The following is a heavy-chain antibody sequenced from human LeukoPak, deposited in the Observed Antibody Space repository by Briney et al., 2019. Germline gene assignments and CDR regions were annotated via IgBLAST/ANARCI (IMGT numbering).Heavy chain of an antibody. CDR1: GGSISSSSYY. Sequence: SETLSLTCIVSGGSISSSSYYWGWIRQPPGKGLEWIGSIYYSGSTYYNPSLKSRVSISVDTSKNQFSLKLSSVTAADTAVYYCARDLLLWFGSFDYWGQGTLVTVSS. J-gene: IGHJ4*02. V-gene: IGHV4-39*02. CDR2: IYYSGST. D-gene: IGHD3-10*01. CDR3: ARDLLLWFGSFDY.